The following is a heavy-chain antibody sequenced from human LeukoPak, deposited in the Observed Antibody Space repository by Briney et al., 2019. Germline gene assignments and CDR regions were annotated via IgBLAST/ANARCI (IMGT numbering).Heavy chain of an antibody. J-gene: IGHJ4*02. CDR2: ISSSSSYI. D-gene: IGHD2-21*01. CDR1: GFTFSSYS. CDR3: ARDQHRRRGVDY. Sequence: PGGSLRLSCAASGFTFSSYSMNWVRQAPGKGLEWVSSISSSSSYIYYADSVKGRFTISRDNAKNSLYLQINSLRAEDTAVYYCARDQHRRRGVDYWGQGTLVTVSS. V-gene: IGHV3-21*01.